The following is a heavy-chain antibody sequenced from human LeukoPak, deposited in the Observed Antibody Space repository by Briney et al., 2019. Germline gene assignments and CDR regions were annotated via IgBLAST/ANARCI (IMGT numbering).Heavy chain of an antibody. D-gene: IGHD5-18*01. CDR3: ARDQYSYAHAAH. CDR1: GFTFSSYG. CDR2: ISDDGSYK. V-gene: IGHV3-30*03. J-gene: IGHJ4*02. Sequence: GRSLRLSCAASGFTFSSYGMHWVRQAPGKGLEWVAVISDDGSYKYYADSVKGRFTISRDNSKNTLHLQMNSLRAEDTAVYYCARDQYSYAHAAHWGQGTLVTVSS.